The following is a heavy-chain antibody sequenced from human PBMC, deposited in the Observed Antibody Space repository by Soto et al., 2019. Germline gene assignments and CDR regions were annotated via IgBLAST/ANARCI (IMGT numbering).Heavy chain of an antibody. Sequence: QVQLVQSGAEVKKPGSSVTVSCKASGGTFSSYTISWVRQAPAQGLEWMGGIIPIFGTANYAQKFQGRVTITADESTSTAYMELCSLRSEDTAVYYCARGNHRWLQLWYFDLWGRGTLVTVSS. V-gene: IGHV1-69*12. CDR3: ARGNHRWLQLWYFDL. CDR1: GGTFSSYT. D-gene: IGHD5-12*01. CDR2: IIPIFGTA. J-gene: IGHJ2*01.